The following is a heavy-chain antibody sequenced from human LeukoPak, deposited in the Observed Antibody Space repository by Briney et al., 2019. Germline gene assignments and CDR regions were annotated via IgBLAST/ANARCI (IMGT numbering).Heavy chain of an antibody. J-gene: IGHJ5*02. CDR2: ISANGGYT. V-gene: IGHV3-23*01. D-gene: IGHD5-18*01. CDR3: ARVSNSYDGGS. Sequence: PGGSLRLSCAASGFNFNIYAMTWVRQAPGKGLEWVSAISANGGYTFYADSAKGRLTISRDNFKNTVSLQMNSLRAEDTAVYYCARVSNSYDGGSWGQGTLVIVS. CDR1: GFNFNIYA.